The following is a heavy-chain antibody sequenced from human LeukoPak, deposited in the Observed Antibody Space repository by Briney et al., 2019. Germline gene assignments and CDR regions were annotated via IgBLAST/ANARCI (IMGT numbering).Heavy chain of an antibody. Sequence: SETLSLTCTVSGGSISSYYWSWIRHPPGKGLEWIGYIYYSGSTNYNPSLKSRVTISVDTSKNQFSLKLSSVTAADTAVYYCARATGWFDPWGQGTLVTVCS. CDR1: GGSISSYY. J-gene: IGHJ5*02. CDR3: ARATGWFDP. D-gene: IGHD1-14*01. V-gene: IGHV4-59*08. CDR2: IYYSGST.